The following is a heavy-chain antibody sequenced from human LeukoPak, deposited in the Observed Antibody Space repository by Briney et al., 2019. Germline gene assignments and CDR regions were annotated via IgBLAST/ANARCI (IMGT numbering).Heavy chain of an antibody. V-gene: IGHV3-53*01. D-gene: IGHD3-22*01. CDR1: GFTVSSNY. CDR2: IYSGGST. J-gene: IGHJ5*02. Sequence: GGSLRLSCAASGFTVSSNYMSWVRQAPGKGLEWVSVIYSGGSTYYADSVKGRFTISRDNSKNTLYLQMNSLRAEDTAVYYCAKGPRVIGYNWFDPWGQGTLVTVSS. CDR3: AKGPRVIGYNWFDP.